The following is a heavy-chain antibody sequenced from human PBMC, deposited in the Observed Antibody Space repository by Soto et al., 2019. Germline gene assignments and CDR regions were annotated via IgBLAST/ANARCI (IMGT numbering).Heavy chain of an antibody. CDR3: ARVLELGYCSGNNCRGWFDP. J-gene: IGHJ5*02. Sequence: GESLKISCKGSGYTFTSYWIAWVRQMPGKGLEWMGIIYPGDSDSRYSPSFQGQVTISADKSISTAYLQWSSLKASDTAMYYCARVLELGYCSGNNCRGWFDPWGQGTLVTVSS. V-gene: IGHV5-51*01. CDR2: IYPGDSDS. CDR1: GYTFTSYW. D-gene: IGHD2-2*01.